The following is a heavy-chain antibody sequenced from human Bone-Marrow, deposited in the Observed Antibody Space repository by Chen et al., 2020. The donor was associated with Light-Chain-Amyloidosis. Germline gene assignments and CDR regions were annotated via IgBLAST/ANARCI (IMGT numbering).Heavy chain of an antibody. J-gene: IGHJ4*02. Sequence: QVQLVQSWAEVKKPGASVKVSCKASGYTFTRSSMHWVRQAPGQRLEWMGWIIAGNGSTKYSQKFHGRLTITRDTSASTAYMELSSLRSEDTAVYYCAGRITWGQGTLVTVSS. V-gene: IGHV1-3*01. CDR3: AGRIT. CDR1: GYTFTRSS. CDR2: IIAGNGST.